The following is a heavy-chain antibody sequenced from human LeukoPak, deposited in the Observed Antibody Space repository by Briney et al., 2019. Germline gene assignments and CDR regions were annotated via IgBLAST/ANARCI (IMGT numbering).Heavy chain of an antibody. V-gene: IGHV4-59*11. CDR2: IYNSGTT. CDR1: GGSISSHF. J-gene: IGHJ4*02. CDR3: ARKDYDSSGQFDY. Sequence: PSETLSLTCTVSGGSISSHFWSWIRQPPGKGLEWIGNIYNSGTTNYNPSLKSGVTISVDKSKNQFSLKLSSVTAADTAVYYCARKDYDSSGQFDYWGQGTLVTVSS. D-gene: IGHD3-22*01.